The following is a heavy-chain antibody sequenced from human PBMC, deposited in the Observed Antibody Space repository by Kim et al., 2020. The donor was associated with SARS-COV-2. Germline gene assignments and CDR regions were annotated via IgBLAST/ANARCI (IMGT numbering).Heavy chain of an antibody. D-gene: IGHD6-13*01. J-gene: IGHJ6*02. CDR2: IYYSGST. CDR1: SGSISSSSYY. V-gene: IGHV4-39*01. CDR3: ASLYSGYSSSWYYYDYGMDV. Sequence: SETLSLTCTVSSGSISSSSYYWGWIRQPPGKGLEWIGSIYYSGSTYYNPSLKSRVTISVDTSKNQFSLKLSSVTAADTAVYYCASLYSGYSSSWYYYDYGMDVWGQGTTVTVSS.